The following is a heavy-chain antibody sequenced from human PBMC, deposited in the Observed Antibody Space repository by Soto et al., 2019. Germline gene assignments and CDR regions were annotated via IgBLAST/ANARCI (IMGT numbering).Heavy chain of an antibody. Sequence: ASVKVSCKASGYTFTSYYMHWVRQAPGQGLEWMGIINPSGGSTSYAQKFQGRVTMTRDTSTSTVYMELSSLRSEDTAVYYCAREGIARIMITFGGFGYWGQGTLVTVSS. J-gene: IGHJ4*02. CDR2: INPSGGST. CDR1: GYTFTSYY. D-gene: IGHD3-16*01. CDR3: AREGIARIMITFGGFGY. V-gene: IGHV1-46*03.